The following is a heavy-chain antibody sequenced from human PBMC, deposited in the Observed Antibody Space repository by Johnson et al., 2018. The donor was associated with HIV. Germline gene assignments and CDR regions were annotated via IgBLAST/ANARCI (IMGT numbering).Heavy chain of an antibody. Sequence: MQLVESGGGLVQPGGSLRLSCVGSGFSFSDHFMDWVRQAPGKGLEWVSAISGSGGSTYYAASVKGRSTISRDNSKNTLYLQMNSLRAEDTAVYYCAKDVGNYWPNAFDIWGQGTTVTVSS. V-gene: IGHV3-23*04. CDR3: AKDVGNYWPNAFDI. D-gene: IGHD3-22*01. J-gene: IGHJ3*02. CDR2: ISGSGGST. CDR1: GFSFSDHF.